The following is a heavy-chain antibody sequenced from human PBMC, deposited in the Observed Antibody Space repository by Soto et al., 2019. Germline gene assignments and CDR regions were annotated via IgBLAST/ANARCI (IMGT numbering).Heavy chain of an antibody. CDR3: ARAMIGAFDI. D-gene: IGHD3-22*01. V-gene: IGHV3-21*01. J-gene: IGHJ3*02. CDR2: ISSSSSYI. CDR1: GFTFSSYS. Sequence: GGSLRLSCAASGFTFSSYSMNWVRQAPGKGLEWVSSISSSSSYIYYADSVKGRLTISRDNAKNSLYLQMNSLRAEDTAVYYCARAMIGAFDIWGQGTMVTVSS.